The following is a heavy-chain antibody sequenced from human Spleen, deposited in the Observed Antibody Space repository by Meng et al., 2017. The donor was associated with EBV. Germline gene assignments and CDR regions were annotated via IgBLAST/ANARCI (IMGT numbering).Heavy chain of an antibody. CDR1: GFTFKTYG. J-gene: IGHJ4*02. Sequence: VESGAPVGPPGRAIRLSCAASGFTFKTYGFHWVRQAPGKGLEWVAHILYDGSNQYYVDSVKGRFTISRDTSKSTVYLQMNSLRAEDTAVYYCARHDTSGYYYLDYWGQGTLVTVSS. D-gene: IGHD3-22*01. CDR3: ARHDTSGYYYLDY. V-gene: IGHV3-33*07. CDR2: ILYDGSNQ.